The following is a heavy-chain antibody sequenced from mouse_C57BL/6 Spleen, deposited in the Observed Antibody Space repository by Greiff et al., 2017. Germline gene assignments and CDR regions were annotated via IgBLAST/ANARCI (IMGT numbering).Heavy chain of an antibody. CDR1: GFTFSDYG. J-gene: IGHJ1*03. V-gene: IGHV5-17*01. D-gene: IGHD4-1*01. CDR3: ARGTGTWYFDV. Sequence: EVKLVESGGGLVKPGGSLKLSCAASGFTFSDYGMHWVRQAPEKGLEWVAYISSGSSTIYYADTVKGRFTISRDNAKNTLFLQMTSLRSEDTAMDYCARGTGTWYFDVWGTGTTVTVSS. CDR2: ISSGSSTI.